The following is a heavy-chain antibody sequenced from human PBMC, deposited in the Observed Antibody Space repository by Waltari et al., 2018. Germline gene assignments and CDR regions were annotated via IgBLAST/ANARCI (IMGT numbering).Heavy chain of an antibody. V-gene: IGHV4-59*12. D-gene: IGHD4-17*01. CDR2: IYYSGST. Sequence: QVQLQESGPGLVKPSATLSLTCTVSGGSISSYYWSWLRQTTGKGLEWIGSIYYSGSTYYNPSLKSRVTISVDTSKNQFSLKLSSVTAADTAVYYCARVGCIRCPLIYWGQGTLVTVSS. CDR3: ARVGCIRCPLIY. CDR1: GGSISSYY. J-gene: IGHJ4*02.